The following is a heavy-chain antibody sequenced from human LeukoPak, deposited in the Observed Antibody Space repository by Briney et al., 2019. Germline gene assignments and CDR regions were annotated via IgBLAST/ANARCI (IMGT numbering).Heavy chain of an antibody. CDR2: IKLDGSEK. CDR3: ARDVY. V-gene: IGHV3-7*03. CDR1: GFTFGKYW. Sequence: GGSLRLSCVASGFTFGKYWMSWVRQAPGKGLEWVANIKLDGSEKNYVDSVKGRFTISRDNTKNSLYLQMNSLRVEDTAVFYCARDVYWGQGTLVTVSS. J-gene: IGHJ4*02.